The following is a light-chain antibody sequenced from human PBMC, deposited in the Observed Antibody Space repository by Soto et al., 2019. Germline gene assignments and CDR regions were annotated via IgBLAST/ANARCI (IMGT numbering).Light chain of an antibody. CDR1: QGIRNS. CDR2: AAS. CDR3: QKYDSAPWT. J-gene: IGKJ1*01. V-gene: IGKV1-27*01. Sequence: DIPMTQSPSSLSASVGDRVTITCRASQGIRNSLAWYQQKPGKVPKLLIYAASTLQSGVPSRFSGSGSGTDFTLTISSLQPDDIATYYCQKYDSAPWTFGQGTKVEIK.